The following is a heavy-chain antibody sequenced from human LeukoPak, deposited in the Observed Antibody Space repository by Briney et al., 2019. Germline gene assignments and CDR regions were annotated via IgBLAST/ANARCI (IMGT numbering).Heavy chain of an antibody. CDR3: ARDQGIGYCSGGSCPYGMDV. CDR1: GFIFNNYN. V-gene: IGHV3-21*01. D-gene: IGHD2-15*01. Sequence: GGSLRLSCAASGFIFNNYNMSWVRQAPGKGLEWVSLISSSSSYIYYADSVKGRFTISRDNAKNSLYLQMNSLRAEDTAVYYCARDQGIGYCSGGSCPYGMDVWGQGTTVTVSS. J-gene: IGHJ6*02. CDR2: ISSSSSYI.